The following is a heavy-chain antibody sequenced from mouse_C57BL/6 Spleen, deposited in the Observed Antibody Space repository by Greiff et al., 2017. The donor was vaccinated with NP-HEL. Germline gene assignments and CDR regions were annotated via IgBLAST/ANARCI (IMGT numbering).Heavy chain of an antibody. CDR1: GFTFSSYA. D-gene: IGHD2-4*01. CDR3: TIYDYDEGFAY. J-gene: IGHJ3*01. V-gene: IGHV5-9-1*02. CDR2: ISSGGDYI. Sequence: EVKLMESGEGLVKPGGSLKLSCAASGFTFSSYAMSWVRQTPEKRLEWVAYISSGGDYIYYADTVKGRFTISRDNARNTLYLQMSSLKSEDTAMYYCTIYDYDEGFAYWGQGTLVTVSA.